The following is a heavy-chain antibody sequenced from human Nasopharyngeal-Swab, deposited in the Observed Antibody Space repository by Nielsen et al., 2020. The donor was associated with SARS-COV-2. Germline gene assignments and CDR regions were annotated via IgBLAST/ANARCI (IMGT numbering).Heavy chain of an antibody. J-gene: IGHJ6*02. CDR1: DFTFTSYW. CDR2: IKQDGSGE. Sequence: GESLKISCVASDFTFTSYWMSWVRQAPGKGLEWVATIKQDGSGEYYVDSVKGRFTISRDNAKNSLYLQMNSLRAEDTAVYYCARVPPRYCSSTSCYLSYYYYGMDVWGQGTTVTVSS. D-gene: IGHD2-2*01. V-gene: IGHV3-7*01. CDR3: ARVPPRYCSSTSCYLSYYYYGMDV.